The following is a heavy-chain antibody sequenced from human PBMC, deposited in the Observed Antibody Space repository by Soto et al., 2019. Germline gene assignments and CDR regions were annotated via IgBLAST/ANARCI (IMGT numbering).Heavy chain of an antibody. D-gene: IGHD4-17*01. CDR2: INRHGADM. J-gene: IGHJ4*02. CDR3: ARGSYGGLIFAY. CDR1: GFNFDDYG. Sequence: PGGSLRLSCAMSGFNFDDYGMSWVRQTPGKGLEWVSSINRHGADMVYADSVKGRFTISRDTAKNSLFLQMNSLRAEDTALYHCARGSYGGLIFAYWGQGTLVTVSS. V-gene: IGHV3-20*01.